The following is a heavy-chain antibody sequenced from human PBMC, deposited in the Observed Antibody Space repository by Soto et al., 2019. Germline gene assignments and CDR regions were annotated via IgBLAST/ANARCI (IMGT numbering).Heavy chain of an antibody. Sequence: QVQLVESGGGVVQPGRSLRLSCAASGFTFISYGMHWVRQAPGKGLEWVALISNDGSKKDYADSVEGRFTISRDNSKKTLYLQMNSRRAEDTAVYYCGKDRRYCSGGSCYGGLGFDFWGQGTLVTVSS. CDR1: GFTFISYG. CDR2: ISNDGSKK. CDR3: GKDRRYCSGGSCYGGLGFDF. V-gene: IGHV3-30*18. J-gene: IGHJ4*02. D-gene: IGHD2-15*01.